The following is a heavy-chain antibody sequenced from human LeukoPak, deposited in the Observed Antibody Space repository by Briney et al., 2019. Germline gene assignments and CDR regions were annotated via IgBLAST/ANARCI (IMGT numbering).Heavy chain of an antibody. CDR3: TTDSSGYYYRPDFDY. V-gene: IGHV3-15*07. CDR2: IKSKTDGGTT. D-gene: IGHD3-22*01. Sequence: GGSLRLSCAASGFTFSSYWMHWVRQVPGKGLEWVGRIKSKTDGGTTDYAAPVKGRFTISRDDSKNTLYLQMNSLKTEDTAVYYCTTDSSGYYYRPDFDYWGQGTLVTVSS. CDR1: GFTFSSYW. J-gene: IGHJ4*02.